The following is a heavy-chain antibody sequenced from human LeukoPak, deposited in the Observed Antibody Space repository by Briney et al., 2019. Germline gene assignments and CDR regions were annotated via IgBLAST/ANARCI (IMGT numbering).Heavy chain of an antibody. J-gene: IGHJ6*02. Sequence: ASVKVSCKASGGTFSSYTISWVRQAPGQGLEWMGRIIPILGIANYAQKFQGRVTITADKSTSTAYMELSSLRSEDTAVYHCARGRYYDSNPMDVWGQGTTVTVSS. CDR1: GGTFSSYT. CDR3: ARGRYYDSNPMDV. V-gene: IGHV1-69*02. D-gene: IGHD3-22*01. CDR2: IIPILGIA.